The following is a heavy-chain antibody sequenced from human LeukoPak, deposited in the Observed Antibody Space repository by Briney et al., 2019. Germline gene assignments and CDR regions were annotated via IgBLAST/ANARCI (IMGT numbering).Heavy chain of an antibody. D-gene: IGHD6-19*01. J-gene: IGHJ4*02. CDR2: ISGSGGST. CDR1: GFTFSRYA. Sequence: GGSLRLSCAASGFTFSRYAMSWVRQAPGKGLEWVSGISGSGGSTYYADSVKGRFTISRDNSKNTLYLQMNSLRAEDTAVYYCAKTVAGYYFDYWGQGTLVTVSS. V-gene: IGHV3-23*01. CDR3: AKTVAGYYFDY.